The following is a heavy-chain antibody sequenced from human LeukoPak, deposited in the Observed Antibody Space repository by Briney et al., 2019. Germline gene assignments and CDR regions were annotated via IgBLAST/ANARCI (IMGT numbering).Heavy chain of an antibody. D-gene: IGHD6-13*01. CDR3: AGEGVAGAGGAFDI. J-gene: IGHJ3*02. V-gene: IGHV3-7*01. CDR2: IKQDGSEN. Sequence: GGSLRLSCAASGFTFSSYWMSWVRQAPGKGREWVANIKQDGSENYYVASVKGRFPISRDNAKNSLYLQMKRLRAEDRAVYSWAGEGVAGAGGAFDIWGQGTMVTVSS. CDR1: GFTFSSYW.